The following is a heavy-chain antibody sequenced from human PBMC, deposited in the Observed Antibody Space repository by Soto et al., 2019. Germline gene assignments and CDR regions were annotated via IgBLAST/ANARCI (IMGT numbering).Heavy chain of an antibody. CDR3: ARDLGLTGGSYGMDV. Sequence: SVKVSCKASGGTFSSYAISWVRQAPGQGLEWMGGIIPIFGTANYAQKFQGRVTITADESTSTAYMELSSLRSEDTAVYYCARDLGLTGGSYGMDVWGQGTTVTVSS. CDR2: IIPIFGTA. V-gene: IGHV1-69*13. D-gene: IGHD2-8*02. CDR1: GGTFSSYA. J-gene: IGHJ6*02.